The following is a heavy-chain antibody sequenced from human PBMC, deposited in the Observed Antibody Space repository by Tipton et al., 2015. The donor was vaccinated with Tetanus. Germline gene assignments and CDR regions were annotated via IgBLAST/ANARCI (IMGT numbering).Heavy chain of an antibody. V-gene: IGHV3-53*01. D-gene: IGHD6-13*01. Sequence: SLRLSCAASGFTVSSNYMSWVRQAPGKGLEWVSVIYSGGSTYYADSVKGRFTISRDNSKNTLYLQMNSLRAEDTAVYYCARDRLCSGAPYSSYSSGWCSPVHYYSGMDVWAQGPTVTVSS. CDR2: IYSGGST. CDR3: ARDRLCSGAPYSSYSSGWCSPVHYYSGMDV. J-gene: IGHJ6*02. CDR1: GFTVSSNY.